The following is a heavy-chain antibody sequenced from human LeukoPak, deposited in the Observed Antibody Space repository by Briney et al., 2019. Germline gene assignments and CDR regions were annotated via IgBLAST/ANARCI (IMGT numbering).Heavy chain of an antibody. CDR2: IYYSGST. CDR1: GGSISSGDYY. J-gene: IGHJ5*02. CDR3: ARAPVVPAAASPGWFDP. Sequence: PSETLSLTCTVSGGSISSGDYYWSWIRQPPGKGLEWIGYIYYSGSTYYNPYLKSRVTISVDTSKNQFSLKLSSVTAADTAVYYCARAPVVPAAASPGWFDPWGQGTLVTVSS. D-gene: IGHD2-2*01. V-gene: IGHV4-30-4*01.